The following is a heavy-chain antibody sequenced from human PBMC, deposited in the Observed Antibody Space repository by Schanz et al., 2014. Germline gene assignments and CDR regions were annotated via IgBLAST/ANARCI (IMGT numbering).Heavy chain of an antibody. CDR1: GFTFSNYW. V-gene: IGHV3-74*01. J-gene: IGHJ4*02. Sequence: QLVESGGGLVQPGGSLRLSCAASGFTFSNYWIHWVRQAPGKGLVWVSRIDADGNSTSYADSVKGRFTISRDNAKSSLHLQMNSLRADDTAVYYCARDGVAATTDFEYWGQGALVTVSS. D-gene: IGHD1-1*01. CDR3: ARDGVAATTDFEY. CDR2: IDADGNST.